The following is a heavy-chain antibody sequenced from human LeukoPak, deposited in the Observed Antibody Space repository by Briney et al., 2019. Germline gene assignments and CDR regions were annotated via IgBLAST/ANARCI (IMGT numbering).Heavy chain of an antibody. J-gene: IGHJ4*02. Sequence: ASVTVSCKASGYTITSYAMNWVRQASGQGLEWMGWINTNTGNPTYAQGFTGRFVFSLDTSVSTAYLQISSLKAEDTAVYYCARDRVTMVRGARSLSYWGQGTLVTVSS. CDR1: GYTITSYA. CDR2: INTNTGNP. V-gene: IGHV7-4-1*02. D-gene: IGHD3-10*01. CDR3: ARDRVTMVRGARSLSY.